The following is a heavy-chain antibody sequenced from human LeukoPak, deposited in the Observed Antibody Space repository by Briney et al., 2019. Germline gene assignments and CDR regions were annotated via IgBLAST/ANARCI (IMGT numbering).Heavy chain of an antibody. CDR3: ARDRDYSNTERGFDY. V-gene: IGHV1-2*02. CDR1: GYTFSDYY. D-gene: IGHD4-11*01. CDR2: INPNSGET. J-gene: IGHJ4*02. Sequence: ASVKVSCKTSGYTFSDYYIHWVRQAPGQGLEWMRWINPNSGETKSAQKFQGRVTMTGDTSISTAYMELRRVASDDTAVYYCARDRDYSNTERGFDYLGQGTLVTVSS.